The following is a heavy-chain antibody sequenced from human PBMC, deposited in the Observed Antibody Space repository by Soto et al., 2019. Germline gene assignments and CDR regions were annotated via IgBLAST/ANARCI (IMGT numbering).Heavy chain of an antibody. J-gene: IGHJ5*01. D-gene: IGHD2-15*01. V-gene: IGHV1-3*05. Sequence: QVQLVQSGAEEKKPGASVKVSCKASGYTFNSYAMHWVRQAPGQRLERMRWITAGNGDTKYSQKFQRRVTITRDTYASTGYMELSSVTSEDTAVYLGMRGNCAGDSCYHNWLASWGHRSLVIVSA. CDR2: ITAGNGDT. CDR1: GYTFNSYA. CDR3: MRGNCAGDSCYHNWLAS.